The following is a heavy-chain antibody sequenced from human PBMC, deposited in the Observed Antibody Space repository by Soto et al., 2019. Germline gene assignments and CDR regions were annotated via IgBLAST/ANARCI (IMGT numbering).Heavy chain of an antibody. CDR1: GGTFSSYA. Sequence: QVQLVQSGAEVKKPGSSVKVSCKASGGTFSSYAISWVRQAPGQGLEWMGGIIPIFGTANYAQKFQGRVTITADESTSTAYMELSSQRSEDTAVYYCARGGEYCSGGSCYSVPFDYWGQGTLVTVSS. J-gene: IGHJ4*02. CDR2: IIPIFGTA. CDR3: ARGGEYCSGGSCYSVPFDY. V-gene: IGHV1-69*01. D-gene: IGHD2-15*01.